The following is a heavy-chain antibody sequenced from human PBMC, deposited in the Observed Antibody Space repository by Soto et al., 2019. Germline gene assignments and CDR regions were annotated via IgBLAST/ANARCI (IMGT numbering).Heavy chain of an antibody. D-gene: IGHD6-13*01. CDR1: GGTFSSYA. CDR3: AREHSSIAAAGIPLGMDV. V-gene: IGHV1-69*13. J-gene: IGHJ6*02. CDR2: IIPIFGTA. Sequence: ASVKVSCKASGGTFSSYAISWVRQAPGQGLEWMGGIIPIFGTANYAQKFQGRVTITADESTGTAYMELSSLRSEDTAVYYCAREHSSIAAAGIPLGMDVWGQGTTVTVSS.